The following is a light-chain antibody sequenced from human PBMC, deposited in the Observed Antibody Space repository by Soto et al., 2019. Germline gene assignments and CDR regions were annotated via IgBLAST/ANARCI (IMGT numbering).Light chain of an antibody. CDR2: AAS. J-gene: IGKJ1*01. Sequence: HMNQSPSTLSSSLGDIVTITCRASQSISTWLAWYQQKPGKAPKLLIYAASSFQGGVPSRFSGSGSGTDFTLTISGLQTEDFATHYCQQSYTFGTFGQGTKVDIK. CDR1: QSISTW. V-gene: IGKV1-39*01. CDR3: QQSYTFGT.